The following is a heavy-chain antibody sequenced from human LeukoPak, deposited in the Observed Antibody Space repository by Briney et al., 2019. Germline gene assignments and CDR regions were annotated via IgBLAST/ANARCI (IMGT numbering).Heavy chain of an antibody. CDR1: GGSISSYY. J-gene: IGHJ4*02. D-gene: IGHD2-15*01. Sequence: PSETLSLTCTVSGGSISSYYWSWIWQPPGKGLEWIGYIYTSGSTNYNPSLKSRVTISVDTSKNQFSLKLSSVTAADTAVYYCASSYGRGCYGDFDYWGQGTLVTVSS. CDR2: IYTSGST. V-gene: IGHV4-4*09. CDR3: ASSYGRGCYGDFDY.